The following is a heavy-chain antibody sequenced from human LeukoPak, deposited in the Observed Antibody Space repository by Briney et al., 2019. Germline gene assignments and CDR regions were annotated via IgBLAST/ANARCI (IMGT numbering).Heavy chain of an antibody. J-gene: IGHJ4*02. CDR3: ASAPDYYNH. CDR2: IWYDGSNK. D-gene: IGHD3-9*01. Sequence: GGSLRLSCAASGFTFSSYGMHWVRQAPGKGLEWVAVIWYDGSNKYYADSVKGRFTISRDNAKNSLFLQMNSLRAEDTAVYYCASAPDYYNHWGQGTLVTVSS. CDR1: GFTFSSYG. V-gene: IGHV3-33*03.